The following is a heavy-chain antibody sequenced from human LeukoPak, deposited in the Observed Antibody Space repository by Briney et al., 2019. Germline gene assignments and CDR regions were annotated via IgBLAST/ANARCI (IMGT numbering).Heavy chain of an antibody. Sequence: PSETLSLTCTVSGGSISSSSSYWGWIRQPPGRGLEWIGNIYYSGSTYYNPSLKSRVTIAVDTSKNQFSLKLGSVTAADTAVYYCARAYCSGDSCYHSRGWFDPWGQGTLVTVSS. J-gene: IGHJ5*02. CDR3: ARAYCSGDSCYHSRGWFDP. CDR1: GGSISSSSSY. CDR2: IYYSGST. V-gene: IGHV4-39*07. D-gene: IGHD2-15*01.